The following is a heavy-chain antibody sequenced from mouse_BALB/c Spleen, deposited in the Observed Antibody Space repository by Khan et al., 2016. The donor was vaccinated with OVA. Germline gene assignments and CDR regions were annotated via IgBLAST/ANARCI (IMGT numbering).Heavy chain of an antibody. CDR3: ARVYGGDFDY. J-gene: IGHJ2*01. Sequence: VQLKESGPGLVKPSQSLSLTCTVTGYSITSDYAWNWIRQFPGNKLEWMGFISYSGNTNYNPSLKSRISIPRDTSKNQFFLQLNSVTTEDTARYYCARVYGGDFDYWGQGTTLTVSS. V-gene: IGHV3-2*02. D-gene: IGHD1-1*01. CDR1: GYSITSDYA. CDR2: ISYSGNT.